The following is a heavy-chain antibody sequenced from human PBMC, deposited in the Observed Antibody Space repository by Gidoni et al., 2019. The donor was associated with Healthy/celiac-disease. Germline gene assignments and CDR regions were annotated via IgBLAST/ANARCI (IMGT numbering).Heavy chain of an antibody. CDR1: GGSFSGYY. CDR3: ASIPPRGRFGESKFTDY. J-gene: IGHJ4*02. V-gene: IGHV4-34*01. D-gene: IGHD3-10*01. Sequence: QVQLQQWGAGLLKPSETLSLTCAVYGGSFSGYYWSWIRQPPGKGLEWIGEINHSGSTNYNPSLKSRVTISVDTSKNQFSLKLSSVTAADTAVYYCASIPPRGRFGESKFTDYWGQGTLVTVSS. CDR2: INHSGST.